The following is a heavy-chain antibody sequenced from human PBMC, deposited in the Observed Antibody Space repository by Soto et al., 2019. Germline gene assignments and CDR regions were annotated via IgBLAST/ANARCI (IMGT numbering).Heavy chain of an antibody. CDR3: ARDTYYDFWSGYFGSGMDV. CDR1: GFTFSSYG. D-gene: IGHD3-3*01. Sequence: PGGSLRPSCAASGFTFSSYGMHWVRQAPGKGLEWVAVIWYDGSNKYYADSVKGRFTISRDNSKNTLYLQMNSLRAEDTAVYYCARDTYYDFWSGYFGSGMDVWGQGTTVTVSS. V-gene: IGHV3-33*01. CDR2: IWYDGSNK. J-gene: IGHJ6*02.